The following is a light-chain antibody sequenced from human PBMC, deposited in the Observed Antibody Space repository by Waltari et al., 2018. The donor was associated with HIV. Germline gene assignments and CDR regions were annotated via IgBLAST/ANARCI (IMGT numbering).Light chain of an antibody. Sequence: EIVLTQSPGTLSLSPGEGPTLFCRASQSVSSSYLAWYQQKSGQAPRLLIYGASSRATGIPDRFSGSGSGTEFTRTIARLDPEDFAVYYCHQHASSWTFGQGTKVEIK. CDR1: QSVSSSY. V-gene: IGKV3-20*01. J-gene: IGKJ1*01. CDR2: GAS. CDR3: HQHASSWT.